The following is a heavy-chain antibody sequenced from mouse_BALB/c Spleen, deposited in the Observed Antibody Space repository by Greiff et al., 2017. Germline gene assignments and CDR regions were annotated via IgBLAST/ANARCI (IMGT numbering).Heavy chain of an antibody. D-gene: IGHD4-1*01. V-gene: IGHV1-5*01. J-gene: IGHJ3*01. CDR3: TRGITGKENFFAY. CDR1: GYTFTSYW. CDR2: IYPGNSDT. Sequence: VQLQQSGTVLAGPGASVKMSCKASGYTFTSYWMHWVKQRPGQGLEWIGAIYPGNSDTSYNQKFKGKAKLTAVTSTSTAYMELSSLTNEDSAVYYCTRGITGKENFFAYWGQGTLVTVSA.